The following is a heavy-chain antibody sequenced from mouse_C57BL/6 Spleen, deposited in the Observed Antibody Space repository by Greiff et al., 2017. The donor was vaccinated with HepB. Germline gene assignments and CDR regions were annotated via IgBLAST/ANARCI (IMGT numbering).Heavy chain of an antibody. V-gene: IGHV1-63*01. D-gene: IGHD1-1*01. CDR1: GYTFTNYW. CDR2: IYPGGGYT. CDR3: ARLVENAMDY. J-gene: IGHJ4*01. Sequence: QVQLKQSGAELVRPGTSVKMSCKASGYTFTNYWIGWAKQRPGHGLEWIGDIYPGGGYTNYNEKFKGKATLTADKSSSTAYMQFSSLTSEDSAIYYCARLVENAMDYWGQGTSVTVSS.